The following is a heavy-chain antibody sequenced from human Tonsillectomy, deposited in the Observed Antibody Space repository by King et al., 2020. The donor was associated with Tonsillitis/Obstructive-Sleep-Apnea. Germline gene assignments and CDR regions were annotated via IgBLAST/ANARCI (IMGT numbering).Heavy chain of an antibody. J-gene: IGHJ3*02. V-gene: IGHV5-51*01. CDR1: GYSFTSYW. CDR3: ARTYCSSTSCYIDAFDI. D-gene: IGHD2-2*02. CDR2: IYPGDSDT. Sequence: EVQLVQSGAEVKKPGESLEISCKGSGYSFTSYWIGWVRQMPGKGLEWMGSIYPGDSDTRYSPSFQGQVTISADKSISTAYLQWSSLKASDTAMYYCARTYCSSTSCYIDAFDIWGQGTMVTVSS.